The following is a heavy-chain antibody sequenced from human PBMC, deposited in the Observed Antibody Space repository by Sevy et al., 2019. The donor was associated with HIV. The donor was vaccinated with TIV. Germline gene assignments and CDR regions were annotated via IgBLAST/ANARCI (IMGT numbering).Heavy chain of an antibody. D-gene: IGHD2-2*01. V-gene: IGHV3-21*01. CDR2: ISSSSSYI. CDR3: ASLIQEYSSSTSCYYKHFDY. Sequence: GGSLRLSCAASGFTFSSYSMNWVRQAPGKGLEWDSSISSSSSYIYYADSVKGRFTISRDNAKNSLYLQMNSLRAEDTAVYYCASLIQEYSSSTSCYYKHFDYWGQGTLVTVSS. J-gene: IGHJ4*02. CDR1: GFTFSSYS.